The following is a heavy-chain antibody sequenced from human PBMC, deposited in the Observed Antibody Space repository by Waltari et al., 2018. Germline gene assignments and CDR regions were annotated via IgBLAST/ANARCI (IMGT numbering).Heavy chain of an antibody. CDR2: VHGSGRS. D-gene: IGHD2-15*01. Sequence: QLQLQESGPGLVKPSGTLSLTCAVPGDPVSSTYWWSWVRQSPQKGLEWIGQVHGSGRSNYSPSFASRVTVSLDTSNNEFYLKVTAATAADTAVYYCARDRGRGLYLDTWGPGTVVTVSP. J-gene: IGHJ5*02. CDR1: GDPVSSTYW. CDR3: ARDRGRGLYLDT. V-gene: IGHV4-4*02.